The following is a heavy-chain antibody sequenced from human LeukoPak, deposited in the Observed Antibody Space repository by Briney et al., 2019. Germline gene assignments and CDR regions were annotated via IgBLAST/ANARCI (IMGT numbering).Heavy chain of an antibody. J-gene: IGHJ3*02. CDR3: ARVKRHAFDI. CDR2: INHSGST. V-gene: IGHV4-34*01. CDR1: GGSFSGYY. Sequence: PSETLSLTCAVYGGSFSGYYWSWNRQPPGKGLEWIGEINHSGSTNYNPSLKSRVTISVDTSKNQFSLKLSSVTAADTAVYYCARVKRHAFDIWGQGTMVTVSS.